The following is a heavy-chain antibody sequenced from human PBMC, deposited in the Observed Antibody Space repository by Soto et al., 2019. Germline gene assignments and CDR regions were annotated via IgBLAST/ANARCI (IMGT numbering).Heavy chain of an antibody. CDR3: ATKGLRFLEWLLLDNWFDP. CDR1: GYTLTELS. J-gene: IGHJ5*02. D-gene: IGHD3-3*01. Sequence: QVQLVQSGAEVKKPGASVKVSCKVSGYTLTELSMHWVRQAPGKGREWMGGFDPEDGETIYAQKFQGRVTMTEDTSTDTAYMELSSLRSEDTAVYYCATKGLRFLEWLLLDNWFDPWGQGTLVTVSS. CDR2: FDPEDGET. V-gene: IGHV1-24*01.